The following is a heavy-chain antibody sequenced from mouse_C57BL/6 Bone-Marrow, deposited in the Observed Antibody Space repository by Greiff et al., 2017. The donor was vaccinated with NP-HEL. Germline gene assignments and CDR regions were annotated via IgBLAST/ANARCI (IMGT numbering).Heavy chain of an antibody. D-gene: IGHD5-5*01. CDR2: IDPSDSYT. CDR1: GYTFTSYW. Sequence: QVQLQQPGAELVMPGASVKLSCKASGYTFTSYWMHWVKQRPGQGLEWIGEIDPSDSYTNYNQKFKGKSTLTVDKSSSTAYIQLSSLTSEDSAVYYCARRDYPYAMDYWGQGTSVTVSS. V-gene: IGHV1-69*01. CDR3: ARRDYPYAMDY. J-gene: IGHJ4*01.